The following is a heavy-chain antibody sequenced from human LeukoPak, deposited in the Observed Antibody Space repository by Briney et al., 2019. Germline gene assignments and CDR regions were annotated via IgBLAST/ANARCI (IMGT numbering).Heavy chain of an antibody. V-gene: IGHV5-51*01. Sequence: GESLKISCKGSGYSFTSCWIGWVRQMPGKGLEWMGIIYPGDSDTRYSPSFQGQVTISADKSISTAYLQWSSLKASDTAMYYCASRPLLSSAAAESPGAFDIWGQGTMVTVSS. J-gene: IGHJ3*02. D-gene: IGHD6-13*01. CDR1: GYSFTSCW. CDR3: ASRPLLSSAAAESPGAFDI. CDR2: IYPGDSDT.